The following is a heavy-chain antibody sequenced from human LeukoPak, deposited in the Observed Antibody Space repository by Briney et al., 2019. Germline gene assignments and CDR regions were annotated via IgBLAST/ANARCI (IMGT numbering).Heavy chain of an antibody. Sequence: PGGSLRLSCAASGFTFSSYAMTWVRQAPGKGLQWVSAVSGSGAHTYYADSVKGRFTISRDNSKNTLYLQMNSLRAEDTAVYYCAKDAAAGTRPYYSDYWGQGTLVTVSS. CDR3: AKDAAAGTRPYYSDY. V-gene: IGHV3-23*01. J-gene: IGHJ4*02. CDR2: VSGSGAHT. D-gene: IGHD6-13*01. CDR1: GFTFSSYA.